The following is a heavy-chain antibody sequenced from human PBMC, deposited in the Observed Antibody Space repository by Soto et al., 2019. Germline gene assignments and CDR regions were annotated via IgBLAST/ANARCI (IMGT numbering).Heavy chain of an antibody. D-gene: IGHD5-12*01. CDR3: ARGGVEMATIPHYYYYGMDV. CDR1: GDSVSSNSAA. J-gene: IGHJ6*02. Sequence: PSQTLSLTCAISGDSVSSNSAAWNWIRQSPSRGLEWLGRTYYRSKWYNDYAVSVKSRITINPDTSKNQFSLQLNSVTPEDTAVYYCARGGVEMATIPHYYYYGMDVWGQGTTVTVSS. V-gene: IGHV6-1*01. CDR2: TYYRSKWYN.